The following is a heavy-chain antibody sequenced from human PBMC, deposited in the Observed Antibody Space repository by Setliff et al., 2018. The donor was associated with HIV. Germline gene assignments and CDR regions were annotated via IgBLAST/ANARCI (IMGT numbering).Heavy chain of an antibody. Sequence: SETLSLTCAVYGGSFSGFYWNWIRQAPGKGLEWIGEINHSRRTKYNPSLKSRVTISVDTSKNRFSLKLRPVTAADTACYYCLRGFSGDYLFTGYLDVWGKGTTVTVSS. D-gene: IGHD3-22*01. V-gene: IGHV4-34*01. CDR2: INHSRRT. J-gene: IGHJ6*03. CDR3: LRGFSGDYLFTGYLDV. CDR1: GGSFSGFY.